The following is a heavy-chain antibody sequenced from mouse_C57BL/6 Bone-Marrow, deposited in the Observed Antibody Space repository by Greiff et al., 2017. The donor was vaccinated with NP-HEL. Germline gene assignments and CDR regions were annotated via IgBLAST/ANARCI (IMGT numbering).Heavy chain of an antibody. J-gene: IGHJ3*01. CDR3: AREDDGYYPWFAY. V-gene: IGHV1-81*01. D-gene: IGHD2-3*01. Sequence: VQVVESGAELARPGASVKLSCKASGYTFTSYGISWVKQRTGQGLEWIGEIYPRSGNTYYNEKFKGKATLTADKSSSTAYMELRSLTSEDSAVYFCAREDDGYYPWFAYWGQGTLVTVSA. CDR2: IYPRSGNT. CDR1: GYTFTSYG.